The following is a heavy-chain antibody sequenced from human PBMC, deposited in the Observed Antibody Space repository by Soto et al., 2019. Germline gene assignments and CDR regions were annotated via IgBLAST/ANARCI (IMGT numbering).Heavy chain of an antibody. Sequence: GGSLRLSCAASGFTFSSNYMSWVRQAPGKGLEWVAVISYDGSNKYYADSVKGRFTISRDNSKNTLYLQMNSLRAEDTAVYYCARGKWLRITFFGVVGYWGQGTLVTVSS. D-gene: IGHD3-3*01. CDR3: ARGKWLRITFFGVVGY. CDR2: ISYDGSNK. J-gene: IGHJ4*02. V-gene: IGHV3-30-3*01. CDR1: GFTFSSNY.